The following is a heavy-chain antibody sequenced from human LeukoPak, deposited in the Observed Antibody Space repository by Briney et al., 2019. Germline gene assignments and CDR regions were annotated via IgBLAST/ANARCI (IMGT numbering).Heavy chain of an antibody. CDR1: GYTFTGYY. V-gene: IGHV1-2*02. D-gene: IGHD3-10*01. J-gene: IGHJ6*02. CDR3: ARIYGSGSYSSHYYHGMDV. Sequence: ASVKVSCKASGYTFTGYYMHWVRQAPGQGLEWMGWINPNSGGTNYAQKFQGRVTMTRDTSISTAYMELSRLRSDDTAVYYCARIYGSGSYSSHYYHGMDVWGQGTTVTVSS. CDR2: INPNSGGT.